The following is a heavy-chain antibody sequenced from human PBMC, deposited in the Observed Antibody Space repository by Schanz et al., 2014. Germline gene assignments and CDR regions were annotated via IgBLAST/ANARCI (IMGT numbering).Heavy chain of an antibody. Sequence: QVQVVQSGAEVKKPGASVKVSCKASGYTFTDYGVIWVRQAPGQGLEWMGWIRTSNGNTNYIQKLQGRVTMTTDTSTSTADMELRSLRSDDTTVYYCARVQDDIVTGSEYYYGMDVCGQGTTVTVSS. CDR2: IRTSNGNT. J-gene: IGHJ6*02. D-gene: IGHD3-9*01. CDR3: ARVQDDIVTGSEYYYGMDV. V-gene: IGHV1-18*01. CDR1: GYTFTDYG.